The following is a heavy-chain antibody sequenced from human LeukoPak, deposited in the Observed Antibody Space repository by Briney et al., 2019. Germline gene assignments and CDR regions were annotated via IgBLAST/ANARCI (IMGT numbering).Heavy chain of an antibody. CDR1: GYTFTSYD. D-gene: IGHD3-10*01. CDR3: ARVWRHGSGMDV. J-gene: IGHJ6*04. CDR2: MNPNSGNT. Sequence: ASVKVSCKASGYTFTSYDINWVRQATGQGLEWMGWMNPNSGNTGYAQKLQGRVTMTTDTSTSTAYMELRSLRSDDTAVYYCARVWRHGSGMDVWGKGTTVTVSS. V-gene: IGHV1-8*01.